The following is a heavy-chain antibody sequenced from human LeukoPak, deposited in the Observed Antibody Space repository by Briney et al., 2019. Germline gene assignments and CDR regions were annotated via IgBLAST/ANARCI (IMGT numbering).Heavy chain of an antibody. D-gene: IGHD3-22*01. CDR3: AKGGAYYYVSSGYFDY. Sequence: PGGSLRLSCAASGFIFSNFAMSWVRQAPGKELEWVSAISGSGGSTYYADSVEGRFTISRDISKNTLFLQMNSLRAEDTAVYYCAKGGAYYYVSSGYFDYWGQGALVTVSS. J-gene: IGHJ4*02. V-gene: IGHV3-23*01. CDR2: ISGSGGST. CDR1: GFIFSNFA.